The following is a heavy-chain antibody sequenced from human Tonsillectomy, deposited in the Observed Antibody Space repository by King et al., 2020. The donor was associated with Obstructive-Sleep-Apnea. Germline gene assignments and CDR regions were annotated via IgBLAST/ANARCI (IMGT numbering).Heavy chain of an antibody. CDR2: IYWDDDK. V-gene: IGHV2-5*02. CDR3: AXXXGXXEXXXXDX. J-gene: IGHJ4*02. CDR1: GFSLTTSGVG. Sequence: ITLKESGPTLVKPTQTLTLTCTFSGFSLTTSGVGVGWIRQPPGKALEWLALIYWDDDKRYTPSLKSRLTITKDTSKNQVVLTMTNMDPVDTATYYCAXXXGXXEXXXXDXGGQGXLXTV.